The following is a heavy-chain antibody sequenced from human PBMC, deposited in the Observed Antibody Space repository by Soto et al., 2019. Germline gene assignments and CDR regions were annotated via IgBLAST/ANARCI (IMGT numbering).Heavy chain of an antibody. CDR2: IKEDGSEK. D-gene: IGHD3-10*01. Sequence: GGSLRLSCAASGFTFSTYWMSWVRQAPGKGLEWVANIKEDGSEKYYVDSVKGRFTISRDNARNSLYLQMNSLRAEDTAVYYCARDALLWFGELSWFDPWGQGTLVTVSS. V-gene: IGHV3-7*01. CDR1: GFTFSTYW. J-gene: IGHJ5*02. CDR3: ARDALLWFGELSWFDP.